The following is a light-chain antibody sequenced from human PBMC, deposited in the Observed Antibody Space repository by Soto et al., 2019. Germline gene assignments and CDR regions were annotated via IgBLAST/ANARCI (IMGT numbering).Light chain of an antibody. CDR2: DVT. J-gene: IGLJ2*01. V-gene: IGLV2-8*01. Sequence: QSVLTQPPSASGSPGQSVTISCTGTSSDIGGYNFVSWYQQHPGKAPKLMIYDVTKRPSGVPDRFSGSKSGNMASLTVSGLQAEDEADYYCASYGGVNNLLFGGGTKLTVL. CDR1: SSDIGGYNF. CDR3: ASYGGVNNLL.